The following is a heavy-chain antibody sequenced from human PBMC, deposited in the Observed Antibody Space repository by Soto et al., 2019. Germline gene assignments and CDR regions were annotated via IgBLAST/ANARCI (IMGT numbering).Heavy chain of an antibody. V-gene: IGHV1-69*06. D-gene: IGHD3-3*01. Sequence: QVQLVQYGAEVKKPGSSVKVSCKASGGTFSSYAISWVRQAPGQGLEWMGGIIPIFGTANYAQKFQGRVTITADKSTSTAYMELSSLRSEDTAVHYCARGGVGFGEVITHYYYYGMDVWGQGTTVTVSS. CDR3: ARGGVGFGEVITHYYYYGMDV. CDR1: GGTFSSYA. CDR2: IIPIFGTA. J-gene: IGHJ6*02.